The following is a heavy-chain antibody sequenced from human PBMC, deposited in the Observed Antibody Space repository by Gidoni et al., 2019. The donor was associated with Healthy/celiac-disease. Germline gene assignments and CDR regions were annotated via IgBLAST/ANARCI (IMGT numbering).Heavy chain of an antibody. J-gene: IGHJ4*02. Sequence: QVQLVQSGAEVKKPGASVKVSCKASGYTFTGYYMHWVRQAPGQGLEWMGWINPNSGGTNYAQKFQGWVTMTRDTSISTAYMELRRLRSDDTAVYYCARAPYDSSGYYFDYWGQGTLVTVSS. D-gene: IGHD3-22*01. CDR1: GYTFTGYY. CDR3: ARAPYDSSGYYFDY. V-gene: IGHV1-2*04. CDR2: INPNSGGT.